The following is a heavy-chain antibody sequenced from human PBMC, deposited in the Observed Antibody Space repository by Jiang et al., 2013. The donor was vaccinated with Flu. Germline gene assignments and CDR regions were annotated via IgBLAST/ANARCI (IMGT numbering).Heavy chain of an antibody. CDR3: ATYGPLAGTYWFDP. V-gene: IGHV1-69*04. CDR1: GGTFSSYT. Sequence: SGAEVKKPGSSVKVSCKASGGTFSSYTISWVRQAPGQGLEWMGRIIPILGIANYAQKFQGRVTITADKSTSTAYMELSSLRSEDTAVYYCATYGPLAGTYWFDPWGQGTLVTVS. D-gene: IGHD6-19*01. CDR2: IIPILGIA. J-gene: IGHJ5*02.